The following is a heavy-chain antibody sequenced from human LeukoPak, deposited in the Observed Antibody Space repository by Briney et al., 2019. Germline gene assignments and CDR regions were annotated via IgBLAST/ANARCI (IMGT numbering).Heavy chain of an antibody. CDR1: VFTFSSYA. J-gene: IGHJ4*02. V-gene: IGHV3-23*01. Sequence: GGSLRLSCAASVFTFSSYAMSWVPQAPGKGLEWVSAISGSGGSTFYADSVKGRFTISRDNSKNTLYLQMNSLRAEDTAVYYCAKDDCSSTSCFHWYYWGQGTLVTVSS. CDR3: AKDDCSSTSCFHWYY. D-gene: IGHD2-2*01. CDR2: ISGSGGST.